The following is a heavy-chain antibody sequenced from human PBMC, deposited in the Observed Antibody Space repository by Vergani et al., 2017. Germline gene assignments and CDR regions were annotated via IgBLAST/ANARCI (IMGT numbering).Heavy chain of an antibody. J-gene: IGHJ6*02. CDR1: GYTFTDHY. D-gene: IGHD4-17*01. V-gene: IGHV1-69-2*01. CDR3: AIPQTVTTGGMEV. CDR2: VDPEDGET. Sequence: EVYLVQSGTEVKRPRATMRISCKVSGYTFTDHYMHWVKQAPGKGLEWMGLVDPEDGETTYSETFKGRVTITADISTDTAYLELTSLRSEDTAVYYCAIPQTVTTGGMEVWGQ.